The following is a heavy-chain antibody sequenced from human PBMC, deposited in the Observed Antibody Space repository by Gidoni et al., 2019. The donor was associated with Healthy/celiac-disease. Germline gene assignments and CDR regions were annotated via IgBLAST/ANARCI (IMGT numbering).Heavy chain of an antibody. Sequence: QVQLQESGPGLVKPSQTLSLTCTVAGGSSSRGDYYWSWIRQPPGKGLEWIGYIYYSGSTYYNPSLKSRVTISVDTSKNQFSLKLSSVTAADTAVYYCARDAGYCSGGSCLAPFDYWGQGTLVTVSS. CDR1: GGSSSRGDYY. J-gene: IGHJ4*02. CDR2: IYYSGST. V-gene: IGHV4-30-4*01. CDR3: ARDAGYCSGGSCLAPFDY. D-gene: IGHD2-15*01.